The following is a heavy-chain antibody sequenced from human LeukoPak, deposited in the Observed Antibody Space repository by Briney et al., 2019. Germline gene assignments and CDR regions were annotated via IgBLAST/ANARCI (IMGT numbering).Heavy chain of an antibody. Sequence: SGGSLRLSCAASGFTFSSYSMNWVRQAPGKGLEWVSSISSSSYIYYADSVKGRFTISRDNAKNSLYLQMNSLRAEDTAVYYCAKYYGDYAYYYYMDVWGKGTTVTVSS. CDR3: AKYYGDYAYYYYMDV. J-gene: IGHJ6*03. D-gene: IGHD4-17*01. V-gene: IGHV3-21*01. CDR1: GFTFSSYS. CDR2: ISSSSYI.